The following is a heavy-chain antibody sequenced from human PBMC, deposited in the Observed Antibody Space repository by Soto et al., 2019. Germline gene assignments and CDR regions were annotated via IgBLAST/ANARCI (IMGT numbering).Heavy chain of an antibody. D-gene: IGHD2-2*01. CDR3: ARSYCSSTSCFPSYYYYYYMDV. CDR2: IYYSGST. CDR1: GGSINSYN. Sequence: ETLSLTCTDYGGSINSYNWSWIRQPPEKGLEWIGYIYYSGSTNYNPSLKSRVTISVDTSKNQFSLKLSSVTAADTAVYYCARSYCSSTSCFPSYYYYYYMDVWGKGTTVTVSS. V-gene: IGHV4-59*01. J-gene: IGHJ6*03.